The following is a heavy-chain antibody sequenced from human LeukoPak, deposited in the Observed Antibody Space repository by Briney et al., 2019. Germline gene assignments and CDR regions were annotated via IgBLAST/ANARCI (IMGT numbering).Heavy chain of an antibody. D-gene: IGHD3-10*01. Sequence: SVKVSCKASGYTFTSYGISWVRQAPGQGLEWMGGIIPIFGTANYAQKFQGRVTITTDESTSTAYMELSSLRSEDTAVYYCARDYGSGSYSSSVGAWGQGTLVTVSS. J-gene: IGHJ5*02. V-gene: IGHV1-69*05. CDR2: IIPIFGTA. CDR3: ARDYGSGSYSSSVGA. CDR1: GYTFTSYG.